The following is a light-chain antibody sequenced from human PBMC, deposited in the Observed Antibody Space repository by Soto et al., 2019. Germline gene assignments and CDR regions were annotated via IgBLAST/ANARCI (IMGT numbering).Light chain of an antibody. J-gene: IGKJ3*01. CDR1: QNIRNY. CDR2: GAS. CDR3: QQSYTAVFT. V-gene: IGKV1-39*01. Sequence: DIQMTQSPSSLSASVGDRVTITCRASQNIRNYLNWYQQKPGKTPNLLIYGASSLQSGVPSRFSGSGFETDFTLTINNLQPEDFATYYCQQSYTAVFTFGPGTKVDIK.